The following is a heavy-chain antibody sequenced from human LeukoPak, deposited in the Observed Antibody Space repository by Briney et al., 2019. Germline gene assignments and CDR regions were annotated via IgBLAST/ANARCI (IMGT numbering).Heavy chain of an antibody. V-gene: IGHV3-7*01. CDR1: GFTFSSYE. J-gene: IGHJ4*02. CDR3: ARDESRIHNY. Sequence: GGSLRLSCAASGFTFSSYEMNWVRQAPGKGLEWVANIKQDGSEKYYVDSVKGRFTISRDNAKNSLYLQMNSLRAEDTAVYYCARDESRIHNYWGQGTLVIVSS. D-gene: IGHD2/OR15-2a*01. CDR2: IKQDGSEK.